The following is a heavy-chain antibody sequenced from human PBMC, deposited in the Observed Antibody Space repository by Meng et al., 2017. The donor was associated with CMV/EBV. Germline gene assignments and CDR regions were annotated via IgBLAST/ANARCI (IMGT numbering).Heavy chain of an antibody. CDR1: GFTFSDYY. Sequence: GGSLRLSCAASGFTFSDYYMSWIRQAPGKGLEWVSYITPTSSPIYYADSVRGRFTISRDNAKNSLFLQMNSLRAEDTAVYYCARDRAGHCSTSSCATFDYWGQGTLVTAPQ. CDR3: ARDRAGHCSTSSCATFDY. CDR2: ITPTSSPI. V-gene: IGHV3-11*04. D-gene: IGHD2-2*01. J-gene: IGHJ4*02.